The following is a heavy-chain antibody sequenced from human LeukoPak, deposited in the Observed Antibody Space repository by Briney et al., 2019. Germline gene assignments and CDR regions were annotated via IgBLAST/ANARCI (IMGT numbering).Heavy chain of an antibody. CDR3: ARGPYYYDSSALDY. CDR2: IIPILGIA. D-gene: IGHD3-22*01. Sequence: ASVKVSCKASGGTFSSYAISWVRQAPGQGLEWMGRIIPILGIANYAQKFQGRVTITADKSTSTAYMELSSLRSEDTAVYYCARGPYYYDSSALDYWGQGTLVTVSS. V-gene: IGHV1-69*04. J-gene: IGHJ4*02. CDR1: GGTFSSYA.